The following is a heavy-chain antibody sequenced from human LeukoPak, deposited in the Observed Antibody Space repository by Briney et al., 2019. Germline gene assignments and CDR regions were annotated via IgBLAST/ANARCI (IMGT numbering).Heavy chain of an antibody. CDR1: GDFGSNYY. Sequence: SETLSLTCTVSGDFGSNYYWNWIRQPAGKGLEWIGRIYSSGTTHYNPSLKSRVTISVETSTNHFSLKMTSVTAAETAVLYCGRGGLSGSNWYFDYWGQGTLVTVSS. D-gene: IGHD1-26*01. J-gene: IGHJ4*02. CDR3: GRGGLSGSNWYFDY. V-gene: IGHV4-4*07. CDR2: IYSSGTT.